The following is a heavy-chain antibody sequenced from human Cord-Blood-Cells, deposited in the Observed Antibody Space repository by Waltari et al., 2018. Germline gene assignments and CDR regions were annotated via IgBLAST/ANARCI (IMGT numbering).Heavy chain of an antibody. CDR1: GFTLSSYA. J-gene: IGHJ3*02. Sequence: EVQLLESGGGLVQPGGSLRLSCAASGFTLSSYAMRRVRQAPGKGLEWVSAISGSGGSTYYADSVKGRFTISRDNSKNTLYLQMNSLRAEDTAVYYCAKDNGIREYAFDIWGQGTMVTVSS. CDR2: ISGSGGST. D-gene: IGHD3-10*01. CDR3: AKDNGIREYAFDI. V-gene: IGHV3-23*01.